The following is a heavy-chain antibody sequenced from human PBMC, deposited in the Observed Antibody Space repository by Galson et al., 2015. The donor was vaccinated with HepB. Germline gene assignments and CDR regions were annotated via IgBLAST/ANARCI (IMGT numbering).Heavy chain of an antibody. Sequence: SLRLSCAASGFTFSSYAMSWVRQAPGKGLEWVSAISGSGGSTYYADSVKGRFTISRDNSKNTLYLQMNSLRAEDTAVYYCAKDRVVVVTASDYWGQGTLVTVSS. CDR3: AKDRVVVVTASDY. V-gene: IGHV3-23*01. J-gene: IGHJ4*02. CDR2: ISGSGGST. D-gene: IGHD2-21*02. CDR1: GFTFSSYA.